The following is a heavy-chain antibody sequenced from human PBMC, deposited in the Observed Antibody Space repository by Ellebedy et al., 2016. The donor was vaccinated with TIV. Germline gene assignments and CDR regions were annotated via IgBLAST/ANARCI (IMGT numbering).Heavy chain of an antibody. CDR3: ARRGSYGDYAVQINSWFDT. J-gene: IGHJ5*02. Sequence: GESLKISCAASGFSFRSYWMSWVRQAPGKSLEWVANIYQDGSVQYYVDSVKGRFTISRDNADNSLFLQMNSLRAEDTAVYYCARRGSYGDYAVQINSWFDTWGRGTLVAVSS. CDR2: IYQDGSVQ. CDR1: GFSFRSYW. D-gene: IGHD4-17*01. V-gene: IGHV3-7*01.